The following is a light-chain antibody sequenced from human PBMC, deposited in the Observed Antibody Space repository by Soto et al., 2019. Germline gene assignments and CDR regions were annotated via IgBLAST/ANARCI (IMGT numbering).Light chain of an antibody. J-gene: IGKJ4*01. CDR1: QTVRNNY. CDR2: DAS. CDR3: QQFSRYRLT. V-gene: IGKV3-20*01. Sequence: EFALTQSPGTLSSSPGERATLSCRASQTVRNNYLAWYQQKPGQAPRLLIYDASSRAAGIPDRFRAGGSGTDFTLTISRLEPEDFVVYSCQQFSRYRLTLGGGTKVDIK.